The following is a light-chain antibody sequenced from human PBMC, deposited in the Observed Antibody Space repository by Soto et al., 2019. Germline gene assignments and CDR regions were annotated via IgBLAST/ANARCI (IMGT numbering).Light chain of an antibody. CDR3: QQYNSYPWT. CDR1: QSISSW. Sequence: DIQMTQSPSTLSATVGDRVTITCRASQSISSWLAWYQQKPGKAPKLLIYDASSLESGVPPRFSGSGSGTEFTLTISSLQPGDFATYYCQQYNSYPWTFGQGTKVDI. J-gene: IGKJ1*01. V-gene: IGKV1-5*01. CDR2: DAS.